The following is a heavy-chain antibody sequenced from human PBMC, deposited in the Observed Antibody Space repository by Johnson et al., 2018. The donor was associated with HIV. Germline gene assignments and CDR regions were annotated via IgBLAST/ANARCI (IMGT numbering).Heavy chain of an antibody. D-gene: IGHD3-3*01. J-gene: IGHJ3*02. CDR1: GFTFSSYA. CDR3: ARNPIRDFWSGSGDAFDI. CDR2: LSYDGSNK. Sequence: QVQLVESGGDVVQPGRSLRLSCTASGFTFSSYALHWVRQAPGKGLEWVAVLSYDGSNKYYADSVRGRFTISRDNSKNTLYLQMNSLRPEDTAVYYCARNPIRDFWSGSGDAFDIWGQGTMVTVSS. V-gene: IGHV3-30-3*01.